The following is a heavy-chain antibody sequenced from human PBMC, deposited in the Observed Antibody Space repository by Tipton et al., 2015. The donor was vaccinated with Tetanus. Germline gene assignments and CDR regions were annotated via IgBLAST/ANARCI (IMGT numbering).Heavy chain of an antibody. CDR3: AREGGVGSGWQVH. CDR1: GGSVSSGSYY. V-gene: IGHV4-61*01. Sequence: LRLSCTVSGGSVSSGSYYWSWIRQPPGKGLEWIGYIYYSGSTNYNPSLKSRVTISVDTSKNQFSLKLSSVTAADTAVYYCAREGGVGSGWQVHWGQGTLVTVSS. CDR2: IYYSGST. J-gene: IGHJ4*02. D-gene: IGHD6-19*01.